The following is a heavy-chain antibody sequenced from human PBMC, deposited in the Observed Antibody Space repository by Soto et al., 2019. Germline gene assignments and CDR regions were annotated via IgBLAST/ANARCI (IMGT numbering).Heavy chain of an antibody. D-gene: IGHD1-1*01. CDR1: GGSISTSNW. V-gene: IGHV4-4*02. CDR2: VYHSGST. CDR3: ARNSTSGTRFDY. J-gene: IGHJ4*02. Sequence: QVQLQESGPGLVKPSGTLSLTCAVSGGSISTSNWWSWVRQPPGKGLEWIGEVYHSGSTNYNPSFKSRVXXXVXXSKNQFSTKLNSVTAAGAALYYCARNSTSGTRFDYWGQGSLVTVSS.